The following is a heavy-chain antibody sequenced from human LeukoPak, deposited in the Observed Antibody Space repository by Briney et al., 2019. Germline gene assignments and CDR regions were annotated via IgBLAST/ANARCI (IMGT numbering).Heavy chain of an antibody. CDR1: GFTFSSYG. V-gene: IGHV3-30*02. CDR3: ARLARDDAFDI. Sequence: GGSLRLSCAASGFTFSSYGMHWVRQAPGKGLEWVAFVHYGGSNKYYADSVKGRFAISRDNSKNTLYLQMNSLRVEDTAVYYCARLARDDAFDIWGQGTMVTVSS. CDR2: VHYGGSNK. D-gene: IGHD6-19*01. J-gene: IGHJ3*02.